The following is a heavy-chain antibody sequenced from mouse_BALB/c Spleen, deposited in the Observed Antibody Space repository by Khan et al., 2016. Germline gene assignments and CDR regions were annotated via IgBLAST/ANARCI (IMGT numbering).Heavy chain of an antibody. Sequence: EVELVESGGDLVKPGGSLNLSCAASGFTFSTYGMSWVRQTPDKRLEWVATISSGGSYPYYPDSVKGRFTISSDHAKNTLYLQLSSLKSEDAATYYCSRQDRYYGGFAYWGQGTLVTVSA. CDR1: GFTFSTYG. D-gene: IGHD1-1*01. CDR2: ISSGGSYP. J-gene: IGHJ3*01. CDR3: SRQDRYYGGFAY. V-gene: IGHV5-6*01.